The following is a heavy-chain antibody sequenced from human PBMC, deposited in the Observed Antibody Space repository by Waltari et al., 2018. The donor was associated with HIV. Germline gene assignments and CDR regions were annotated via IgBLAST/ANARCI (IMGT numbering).Heavy chain of an antibody. V-gene: IGHV3-23*01. CDR3: ARGGTEHTSFDF. J-gene: IGHJ4*02. Sequence: EVQLLESGGGLEQPGGSLRLSCAASGFSFRSSAMSWVRQVPGQGLEWVASVSGSGGSTYYADSVKGRFTISRDDSKTTLYLQMNSLRAEDTAIYCCARGGTEHTSFDFWGQGTLVTVSS. CDR1: GFSFRSSA. CDR2: VSGSGGST. D-gene: IGHD1-1*01.